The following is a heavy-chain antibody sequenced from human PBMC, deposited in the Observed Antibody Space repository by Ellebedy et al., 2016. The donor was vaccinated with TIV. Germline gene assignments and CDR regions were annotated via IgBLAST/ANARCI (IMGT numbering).Heavy chain of an antibody. CDR1: GGSITSYS. Sequence: MPSATLSLTCTVSGGSITSYSWSWIRQPPGKGLEWIGYIYYSGSTNYNPSLKSRVTISVDTSKNQFSLNLSSVTAADTAVYYCAALQWLAPAWYFDLWGRGTLVTVSS. D-gene: IGHD6-19*01. CDR2: IYYSGST. CDR3: AALQWLAPAWYFDL. V-gene: IGHV4-59*08. J-gene: IGHJ2*01.